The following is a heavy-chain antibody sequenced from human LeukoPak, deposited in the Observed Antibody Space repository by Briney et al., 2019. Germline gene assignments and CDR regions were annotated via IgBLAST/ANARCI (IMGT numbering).Heavy chain of an antibody. CDR2: FSYDGVNK. Sequence: TGGSLRLSCAASGFTFSTYAMHWVRQAPGKGLEWLAVFSYDGVNKYYADSAKGRFTISRDNSKNTLYLQMNRVRLEDTAVYYCARDRPYLRVGWPFHIWGQGTMVTVSS. CDR3: ARDRPYLRVGWPFHI. V-gene: IGHV3-30*04. CDR1: GFTFSTYA. J-gene: IGHJ3*02. D-gene: IGHD3-16*01.